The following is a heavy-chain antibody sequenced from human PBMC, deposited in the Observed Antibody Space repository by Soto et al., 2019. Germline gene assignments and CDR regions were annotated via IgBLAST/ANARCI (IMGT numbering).Heavy chain of an antibody. CDR3: VKERSGHSYADS. J-gene: IGHJ4*02. D-gene: IGHD5-18*01. CDR1: GFTFSSYS. V-gene: IGHV3-48*01. Sequence: GGSLRLSCAASGFTFSSYSMNWVRQAPGKGLEWVSYISSSSSTIYYADSVKGRFTISRDNAKNSLYLQMNSLRAEDSAVYYCVKERSGHSYADSWGQGTLVTVSS. CDR2: ISSSSSTI.